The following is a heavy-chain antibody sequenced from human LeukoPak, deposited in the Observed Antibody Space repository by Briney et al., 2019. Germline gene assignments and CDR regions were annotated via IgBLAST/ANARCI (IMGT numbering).Heavy chain of an antibody. D-gene: IGHD1-1*01. V-gene: IGHV4-39*07. J-gene: IGHJ5*02. CDR1: GGSISSSSYY. CDR2: IYYSGST. CDR3: AKWMSSGTNP. Sequence: PSETLSLTCTVSGGSISSSSYYWGWIRQPPGKGLEWIGSIYYSGSTNYNPSLRSRVTISLDKSKNQFSLKLSSVTAADTAVYYCAKWMSSGTNPWGQGTLVTVSS.